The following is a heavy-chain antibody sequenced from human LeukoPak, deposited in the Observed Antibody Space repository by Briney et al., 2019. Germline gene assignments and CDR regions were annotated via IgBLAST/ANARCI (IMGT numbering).Heavy chain of an antibody. V-gene: IGHV4-34*01. CDR1: GGPFSGYY. Sequence: SETLSLTCAVYGGPFSGYYWSWIRQPPGKGLEWIGEINHSGSTNYNPSLKSRVTISVDTSKNQFSLKLSSVTAADTAVYYCAKGGYFDWLTFDYWGQGTLVTVSS. D-gene: IGHD3-9*01. CDR3: AKGGYFDWLTFDY. J-gene: IGHJ4*02. CDR2: INHSGST.